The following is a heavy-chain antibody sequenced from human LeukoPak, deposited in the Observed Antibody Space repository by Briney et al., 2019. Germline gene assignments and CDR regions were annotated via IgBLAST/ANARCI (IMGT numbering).Heavy chain of an antibody. CDR1: GFTFSSYE. Sequence: GGSLRLSCAASGFTFSSYEMNRVRQAPGKGLEWVSYISSSGSTIYYADSVKGRFTISRDNAKNSLYLQMNSLRAEDTAVYYCARDLPGGDGYYFDYWGQGTLVTVSS. CDR3: ARDLPGGDGYYFDY. V-gene: IGHV3-48*03. CDR2: ISSSGSTI. J-gene: IGHJ4*02. D-gene: IGHD3-16*01.